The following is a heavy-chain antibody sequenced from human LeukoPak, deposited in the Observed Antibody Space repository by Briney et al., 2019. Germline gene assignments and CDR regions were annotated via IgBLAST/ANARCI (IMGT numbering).Heavy chain of an antibody. V-gene: IGHV4-30-4*08. D-gene: IGHD3-9*01. J-gene: IGHJ5*02. CDR1: GGSISSGGYY. CDR3: ARDGTYYDILTGYYNKGNWFDP. Sequence: PSQTLSLTCTVSGGSISSGGYYWSWIRQHPGKGLEWIGYIYYSGSTYYNPSLKSRLTISVDTSKNQFSLKLSSVTAADTAVYYCARDGTYYDILTGYYNKGNWFDPWGQGTLVTVSS. CDR2: IYYSGST.